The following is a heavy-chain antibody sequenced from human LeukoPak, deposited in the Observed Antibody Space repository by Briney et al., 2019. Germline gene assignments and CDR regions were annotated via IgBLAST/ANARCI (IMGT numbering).Heavy chain of an antibody. D-gene: IGHD6-19*01. Sequence: ASVKVSCKASGYTFTSYDINWVRQATGQGLEWMGWMNSNSGNTGYAQKFQGRVTITRNTSISTAYMELSSLRSEDTAVYYCARDSSGWYHWFDPWGQGTLVTVSS. CDR1: GYTFTSYD. CDR2: MNSNSGNT. J-gene: IGHJ5*02. CDR3: ARDSSGWYHWFDP. V-gene: IGHV1-8*01.